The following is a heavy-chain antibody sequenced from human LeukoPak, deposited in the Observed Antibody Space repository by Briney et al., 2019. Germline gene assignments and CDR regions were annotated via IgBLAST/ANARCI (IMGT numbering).Heavy chain of an antibody. CDR2: IYYSGST. Sequence: SETLSLTCTVSGGSISSGGYYWSWIRQHPGKGLEWIGYIYYSGSTYYNPSLKSRVTISVDTSKNQFSLKLSSVTAADAAVYYCARGLGVPPDYWGQGTLVTVSS. CDR3: ARGLGVPPDY. CDR1: GGSISSGGYY. V-gene: IGHV4-31*03. J-gene: IGHJ4*02. D-gene: IGHD3-10*01.